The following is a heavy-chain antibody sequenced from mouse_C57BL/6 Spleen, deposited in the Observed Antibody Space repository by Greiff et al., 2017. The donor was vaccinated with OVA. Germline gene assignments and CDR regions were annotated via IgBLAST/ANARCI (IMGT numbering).Heavy chain of an antibody. Sequence: QVHVKQSGPELVKPGASVKISCKASGYAFSSSWMNWVKQRPGKGLEWIGRIYPGDGDTNYNGKFKGKATLTADKSSSTAYMQLSSLTSEDSAVYFCARSYYGRLDYWGQGTTLTVSS. D-gene: IGHD1-1*01. V-gene: IGHV1-82*01. J-gene: IGHJ2*01. CDR3: ARSYYGRLDY. CDR1: GYAFSSSW. CDR2: IYPGDGDT.